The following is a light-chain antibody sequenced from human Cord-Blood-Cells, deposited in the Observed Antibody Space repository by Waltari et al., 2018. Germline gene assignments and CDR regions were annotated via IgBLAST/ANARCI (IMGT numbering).Light chain of an antibody. Sequence: QSALTQPASVSGSPGQSITISCTGTSSDVGSYNLVSWYQQHPGKAPKLMIYEVSKRPAAVSNSSAGSTSGNAASLTISGLQAEDEADYYCCSYAGSSTWVFGGGTKLTVL. V-gene: IGLV2-23*02. CDR3: CSYAGSSTWV. CDR2: EVS. CDR1: SSDVGSYNL. J-gene: IGLJ3*02.